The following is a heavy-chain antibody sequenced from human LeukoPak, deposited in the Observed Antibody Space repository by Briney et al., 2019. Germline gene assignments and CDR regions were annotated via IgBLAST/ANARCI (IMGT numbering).Heavy chain of an antibody. J-gene: IGHJ4*02. CDR1: GGSISSGGYY. D-gene: IGHD4-17*01. CDR2: IYYSGST. V-gene: IGHV4-31*03. CDR3: ARGDGDYVENFDY. Sequence: SQTLSLTCTVSGGSISSGGYYWSWIRQPPGKGLEWIGYIYYSGSTYYNPSLKSRVTISVDTSKNQFSLKLSSVTAADTAVYYCARGDGDYVENFDYWGQGTLVTVSS.